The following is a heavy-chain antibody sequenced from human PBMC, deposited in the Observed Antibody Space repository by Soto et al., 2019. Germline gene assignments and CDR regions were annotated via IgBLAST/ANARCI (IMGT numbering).Heavy chain of an antibody. V-gene: IGHV4-30-4*01. CDR2: IFYSGST. J-gene: IGHJ4*02. D-gene: IGHD5-18*01. CDR1: AGSVNSGDYY. Sequence: PSETLSLTCTVSAGSVNSGDYYWIWIRQPPGKGLEWVGYIFYSGSTYYNPSLKSRLTISLDKSRNQFSLKLRSVTAADTAVYYCAYRRADSFRPLDYWGQGTLVPVPS. CDR3: AYRRADSFRPLDY.